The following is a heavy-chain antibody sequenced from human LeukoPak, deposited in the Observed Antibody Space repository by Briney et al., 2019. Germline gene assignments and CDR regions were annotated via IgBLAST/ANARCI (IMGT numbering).Heavy chain of an antibody. CDR1: GCSISSYN. CDR3: ARVEGATRRYFDL. CDR2: IHTSGNT. J-gene: IGHJ2*01. V-gene: IGHV4-4*07. Sequence: SETLSLTCTGSGCSISSYNWIWVRQPAGKGLKWIGSIHTSGNTNYNPSLKSRLSITVVTSTNQFSLRLSSVTTANTAVYYCARVEGATRRYFDLWGRGTLVTVSS. D-gene: IGHD1-26*01.